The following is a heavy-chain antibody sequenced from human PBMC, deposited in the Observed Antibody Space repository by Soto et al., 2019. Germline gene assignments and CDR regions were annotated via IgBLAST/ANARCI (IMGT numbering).Heavy chain of an antibody. CDR1: GGSISSGGYY. J-gene: IGHJ4*02. Sequence: SETLSLTCTVSGGSISSGGYYWSWIRQHPGKGLEWIGYIYYSGSTYYNPSLKSRVTISVDTSKNQFSLKLSSVTAADTAVYYCARSRGSGYDFWSGYPTQFDYWGQGTLVTVSS. CDR3: ARSRGSGYDFWSGYPTQFDY. D-gene: IGHD3-3*01. CDR2: IYYSGST. V-gene: IGHV4-31*03.